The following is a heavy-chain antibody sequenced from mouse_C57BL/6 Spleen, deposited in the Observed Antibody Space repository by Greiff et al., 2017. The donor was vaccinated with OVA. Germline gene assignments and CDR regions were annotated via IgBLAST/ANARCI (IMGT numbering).Heavy chain of an antibody. CDR3: ARRSNYGFDY. J-gene: IGHJ2*01. Sequence: QVQLQQSGAELVRPGTSVKMSCKASGYTFTNYWIGWAKQRPGHGLEWIGDIYPGGGYTNYNEKFKGKATLTADKSSSTAYMQFSSLTSEDSAIYYCARRSNYGFDYWGQGTTLTVSS. D-gene: IGHD2-5*01. CDR2: IYPGGGYT. CDR1: GYTFTNYW. V-gene: IGHV1-63*01.